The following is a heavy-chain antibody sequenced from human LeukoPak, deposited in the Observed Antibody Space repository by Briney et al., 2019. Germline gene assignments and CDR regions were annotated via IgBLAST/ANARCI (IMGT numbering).Heavy chain of an antibody. J-gene: IGHJ4*02. CDR3: ARSPPRYCSGGSCYLVGYYFDY. CDR1: GGSFSGYY. Sequence: SETLSLTCAVYGGSFSGYYWSWIRQPPGKGLEWIGEINHSGSTNYNPSLKSRVAISVDTSKNQFSLKLSSVTAADTAVYYCARSPPRYCSGGSCYLVGYYFDYWGQGTLVTVSS. D-gene: IGHD2-15*01. CDR2: INHSGST. V-gene: IGHV4-34*01.